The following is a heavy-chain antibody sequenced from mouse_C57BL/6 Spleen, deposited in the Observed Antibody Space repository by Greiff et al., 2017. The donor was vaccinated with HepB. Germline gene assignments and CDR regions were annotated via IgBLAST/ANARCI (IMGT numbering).Heavy chain of an antibody. Sequence: VQLKQSGPELVKPGASVKISCKASGYSFTGYYMNWVKQSPEKSLEWIGEINPSTGGTTYNQKFKAKATLTVDKSSSTAYMQLKSLTSEDSAVYYCARSGYGNYSAWFAYWGQGTLVTVSA. CDR2: INPSTGGT. V-gene: IGHV1-42*01. CDR3: ARSGYGNYSAWFAY. D-gene: IGHD2-1*01. CDR1: GYSFTGYY. J-gene: IGHJ3*01.